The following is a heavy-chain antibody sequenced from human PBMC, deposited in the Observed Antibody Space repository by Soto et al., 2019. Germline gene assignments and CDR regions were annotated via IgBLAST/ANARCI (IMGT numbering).Heavy chain of an antibody. V-gene: IGHV1-24*01. CDR1: GYTLTELS. CDR3: ARGRYGDY. CDR2: FDPEDGKT. Sequence: ASVKVSCKVSGYTLTELSMHWVRQAPGKGLEWMGGFDPEDGKTIYAQKFQGRVIVTRDTSTSTAYMELRSLISDDTAVYYCARGRYGDYWGQGALVTVSS. J-gene: IGHJ4*02. D-gene: IGHD1-1*01.